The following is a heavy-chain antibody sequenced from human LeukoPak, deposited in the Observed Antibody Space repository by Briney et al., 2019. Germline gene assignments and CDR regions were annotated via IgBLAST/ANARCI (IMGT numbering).Heavy chain of an antibody. D-gene: IGHD1-1*01. Sequence: TGGSLRLSCAASGFTFSSYAMSWVRQAAGKGLEWVGRIRNKANSYTTEYAASVKGRFTISRDDSKNSLYLQMNSLKTEDTAVYYCAKDQMGNWALDALDIWGQGTMVTVSS. J-gene: IGHJ3*02. CDR3: AKDQMGNWALDALDI. CDR1: GFTFSSYA. CDR2: IRNKANSYTT. V-gene: IGHV3-72*01.